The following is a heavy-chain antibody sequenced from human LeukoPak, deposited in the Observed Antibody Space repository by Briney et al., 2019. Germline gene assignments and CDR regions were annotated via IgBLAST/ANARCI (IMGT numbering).Heavy chain of an antibody. CDR2: INPSGGST. CDR1: GYTFTSYY. D-gene: IGHD5-24*01. CDR3: ARTQLNEGDAFDI. Sequence: ASVKVSCKASGYTFTSYYMHWVRQAPGQGLEWMGIINPSGGSTSYAQKFQGRVTMTRDTSTGTVYMELSSLRSEDTAVYYCARTQLNEGDAFDIWGQGTMVTVSS. J-gene: IGHJ3*02. V-gene: IGHV1-46*01.